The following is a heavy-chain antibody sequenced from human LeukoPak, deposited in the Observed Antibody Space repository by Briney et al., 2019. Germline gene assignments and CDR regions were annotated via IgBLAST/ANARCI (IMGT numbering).Heavy chain of an antibody. CDR3: ARDRYGSGSRYYYGMDV. CDR1: GFTFSSYG. D-gene: IGHD3-10*01. J-gene: IGHJ6*04. V-gene: IGHV3-33*01. Sequence: PGRSLRLSCAASGFTFSSYGMHWVPQAPGKGLEWVAVIWYDGSNKYYADSVKGRFTISRDNSKNTLYLQMNSLRAEDTAVYYCARDRYGSGSRYYYGMDVWGKGTTVTVSS. CDR2: IWYDGSNK.